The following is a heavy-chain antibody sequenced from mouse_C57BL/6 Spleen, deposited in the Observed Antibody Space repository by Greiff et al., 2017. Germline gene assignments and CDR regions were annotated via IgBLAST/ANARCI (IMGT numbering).Heavy chain of an antibody. CDR2: ISYDGSN. D-gene: IGHD3-2*02. V-gene: IGHV3-6*01. CDR3: ARATAQAWYFDV. Sequence: EVKLQESGPGLVKPSQSLSLTCSVTGYSITSGYYWNWIRQFPGNKLEWMGYISYDGSNNYNPSLKNRISITRDTSKNQFFLKLNSVTTEDTATYYCARATAQAWYFDVWGTGTTVTVSS. CDR1: GYSITSGYY. J-gene: IGHJ1*03.